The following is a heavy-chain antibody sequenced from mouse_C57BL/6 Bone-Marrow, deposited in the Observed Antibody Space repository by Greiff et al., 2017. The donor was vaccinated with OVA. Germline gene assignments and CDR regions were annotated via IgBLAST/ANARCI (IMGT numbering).Heavy chain of an antibody. CDR1: GFTFSSYG. D-gene: IGHD1-1*01. Sequence: EVKLVESGGGLVKPGGSLKLSCAASGFTFSSYGMSWVRQTPEKRLEWVATISDGSSYTYYTDNVKGRFTISRDNAKNNLYLQMSHLKSEDTAMYYCASDYGYYAMDYWGQGTSVTVSS. CDR3: ASDYGYYAMDY. CDR2: ISDGSSYT. V-gene: IGHV5-4*03. J-gene: IGHJ4*01.